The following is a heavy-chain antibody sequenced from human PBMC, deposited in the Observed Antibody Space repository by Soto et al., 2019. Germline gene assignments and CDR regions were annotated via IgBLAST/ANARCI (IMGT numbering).Heavy chain of an antibody. CDR2: SNPSVGST. V-gene: IGHV1-46*01. J-gene: IGHJ4*02. CDR3: ARESAVRDEFESSGDFDY. Sequence: QVQLVQSGAEVKKPGASVKVSCNASGYFFASYSMHWVRQAPGQGLEWMGMSNPSVGSTSYVEKLQGRVNMTRDASTSTAYMELSSLRSEETAVYYCARESAVRDEFESSGDFDYWGQGTLVTVSS. CDR1: GYFFASYS. D-gene: IGHD3-22*01.